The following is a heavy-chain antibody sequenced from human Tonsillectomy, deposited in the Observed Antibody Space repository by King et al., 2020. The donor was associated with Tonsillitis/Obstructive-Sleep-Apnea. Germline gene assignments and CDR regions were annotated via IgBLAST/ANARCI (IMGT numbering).Heavy chain of an antibody. V-gene: IGHV1-24*01. CDR2: FDPEDGET. CDR1: GYTLTELS. Sequence: QLVQSGAEVKKPGASVKVSCKVSGYTLTELSMHWVRQAPGKGLEWMGGFDPEDGETIYAQKFQGRVTMTEDTSTDTAYMELSSLRSEDTAGYYCATLSGPDSSGYPNYYGMDVWGQGTTVTVSS. CDR3: ATLSGPDSSGYPNYYGMDV. D-gene: IGHD3-22*01. J-gene: IGHJ6*02.